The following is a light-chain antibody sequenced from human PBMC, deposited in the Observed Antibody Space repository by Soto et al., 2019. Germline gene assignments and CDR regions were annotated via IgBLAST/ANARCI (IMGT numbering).Light chain of an antibody. Sequence: QSVLTQPPSVSAAPGQRVTISCSGGNSNIGNNLVSWYQQLPGTAPKLLIYDSNSRPSGIPDRFSGSKSGTSATLGITGLQTGDEADYYCGTWDNSLRSGVFGGGTKLTVL. CDR1: NSNIGNNL. CDR3: GTWDNSLRSGV. CDR2: DSN. V-gene: IGLV1-51*01. J-gene: IGLJ3*02.